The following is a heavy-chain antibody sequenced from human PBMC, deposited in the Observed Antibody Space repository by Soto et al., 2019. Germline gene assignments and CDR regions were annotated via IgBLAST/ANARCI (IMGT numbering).Heavy chain of an antibody. J-gene: IGHJ4*02. CDR2: INHSGST. CDR1: GGSFSGYY. CDR3: ARGLGSWYFDY. D-gene: IGHD2-15*01. V-gene: IGHV4-34*01. Sequence: PSETLSLTCAVYGGSFSGYYWSWIRQPPGKGLEWIGEINHSGSTNYNPSLKSRVTISVDTSKNQFSLKLSSVTAADTAVYYCARGLGSWYFDYWGQGTLVTVSS.